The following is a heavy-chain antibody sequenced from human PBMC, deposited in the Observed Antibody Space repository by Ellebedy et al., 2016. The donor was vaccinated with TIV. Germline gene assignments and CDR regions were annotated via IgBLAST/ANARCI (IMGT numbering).Heavy chain of an antibody. V-gene: IGHV3-74*01. CDR2: IKGDGSKI. D-gene: IGHD3-22*01. Sequence: GGSLRLXXAASGFNARVYWMHWVRQAPGKGLVWVSRIKGDGSKIDAVDSVKGRFTTSRDNAKNTLYLQMNSLRADDTAVYYCARGIDYYDSRGYSGDAFDIWGQGTMVTVSS. CDR1: GFNARVYW. J-gene: IGHJ3*02. CDR3: ARGIDYYDSRGYSGDAFDI.